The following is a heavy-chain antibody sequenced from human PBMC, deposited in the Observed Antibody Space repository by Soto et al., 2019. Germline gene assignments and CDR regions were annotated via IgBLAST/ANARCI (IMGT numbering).Heavy chain of an antibody. J-gene: IGHJ3*02. CDR3: AKRNTMVRGVTGDAFDI. CDR1: GFTFSSYA. V-gene: IGHV3-23*01. CDR2: ISGSGGST. Sequence: EVQLLESGGDLVQPGGSLRLSCAASGFTFSSYAMSWVRQAPGKGLEWVSTISGSGGSTYYADSVKGRFTISRDNSKNTLYLQMSSLRAEDTAVYYCAKRNTMVRGVTGDAFDIWGQGTMVTVSS. D-gene: IGHD3-10*01.